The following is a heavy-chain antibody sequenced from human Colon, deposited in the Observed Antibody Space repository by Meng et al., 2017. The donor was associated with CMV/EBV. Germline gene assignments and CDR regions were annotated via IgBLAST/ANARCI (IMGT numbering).Heavy chain of an antibody. D-gene: IGHD2-15*01. J-gene: IGHJ6*02. V-gene: IGHV1-69*13. CDR2: IIPLFGTV. Sequence: SVKVSCKPSGGTFINYAVSWVRQAPGQGLEWMGGIIPLFGTVNSTQKFQGRVTITADDSMTTAYMELSSLRSEDTAVYYCARGSCSSDSCYHCSGGYCSYYYGMDVWGQGTTVTVSS. CDR3: ARGSCSSDSCYHCSGGYCSYYYGMDV. CDR1: GGTFINYA.